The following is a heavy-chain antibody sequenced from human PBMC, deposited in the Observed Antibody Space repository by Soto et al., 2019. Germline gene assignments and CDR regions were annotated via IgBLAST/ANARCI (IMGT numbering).Heavy chain of an antibody. Sequence: QVQLVQSGAEVKKPGSSVKVSCKASGGTFSSYAISWVRQAPGQGLEWMGGLLPIFGTAIYAQKFQGRVTITADESTSTAYMELSSLRSEDTAVYYCARADMRTKVVNYDYGMDVWGQGTTVTVS. CDR3: ARADMRTKVVNYDYGMDV. V-gene: IGHV1-69*01. CDR1: GGTFSSYA. D-gene: IGHD4-17*01. CDR2: LLPIFGTA. J-gene: IGHJ6*02.